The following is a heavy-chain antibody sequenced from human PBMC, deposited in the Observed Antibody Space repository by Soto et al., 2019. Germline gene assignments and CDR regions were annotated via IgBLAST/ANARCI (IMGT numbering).Heavy chain of an antibody. CDR1: EFTFSIYG. D-gene: IGHD3-16*01. V-gene: IGHV3-30*03. CDR2: VSHDGRNK. CDR3: ARDRSAYGYDGMDG. J-gene: IGHJ6*02. Sequence: VQLVESGGGVVQPGRSLTLSCAAPEFTFSIYGMHWVRQAPGKGPEWVTVVSHDGRNKYYGDSAKGRFSVSREESKNTVFLQMNSLRGDAIAVCYCARDRSAYGYDGMDGWGQGPMVHVSS.